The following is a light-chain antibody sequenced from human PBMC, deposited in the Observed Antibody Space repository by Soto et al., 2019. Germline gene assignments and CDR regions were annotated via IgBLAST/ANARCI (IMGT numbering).Light chain of an antibody. CDR1: QSVSSY. J-gene: IGKJ4*01. CDR2: DAS. Sequence: EIVLTQSPATLSLSPGERATLSCRASQSVSSYLAWYQQKPGQAPRLLLYDASNRATGIPARFGVSGSGTYFTLTISSLEPEDSAVYYCQHRANWSLTFGGGTMVEIK. V-gene: IGKV3-11*01. CDR3: QHRANWSLT.